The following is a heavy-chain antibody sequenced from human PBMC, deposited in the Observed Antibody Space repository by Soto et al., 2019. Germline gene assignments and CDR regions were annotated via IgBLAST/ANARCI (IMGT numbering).Heavy chain of an antibody. V-gene: IGHV3-7*01. CDR2: IKQDGSEK. CDR3: ARDIFSMITFGGAEGY. D-gene: IGHD3-16*01. CDR1: GFTFSSYW. J-gene: IGHJ4*02. Sequence: PGGSLRLSCAASGFTFSSYWMSWVRQAPGKGLEWVANIKQDGSEKYYVDSVKGRFTISRDNAKNSLYLQMNSLRAEDTAVYYCARDIFSMITFGGAEGYWGQGTLVTVSS.